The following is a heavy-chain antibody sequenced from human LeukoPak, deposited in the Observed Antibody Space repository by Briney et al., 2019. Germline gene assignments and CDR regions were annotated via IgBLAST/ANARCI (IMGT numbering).Heavy chain of an antibody. D-gene: IGHD3-10*01. CDR3: ASYYYGSGTSLGY. CDR1: GFSFSDYY. Sequence: PGGSLRLSCAVSGFSFSDYYMSWIRQAPGKGLEWVSYISSSGSAIYYVDSVKGRFTISRDNAKNSLYLQMNSLRAEDTAVYYCASYYYGSGTSLGYWGQGTLVTVSS. J-gene: IGHJ4*02. V-gene: IGHV3-11*04. CDR2: ISSSGSAI.